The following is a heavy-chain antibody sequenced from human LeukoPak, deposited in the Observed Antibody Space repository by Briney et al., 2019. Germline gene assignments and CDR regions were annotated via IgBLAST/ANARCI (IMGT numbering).Heavy chain of an antibody. V-gene: IGHV3-30*04. Sequence: GGSLRLSCAASGFIFSTYTVHWVRQAPGKGLEWVAVMSYEENHKYYADSVKGRFTISRDNAKNSLYLQMNSLRAEDTAVYYCARDPPIAAAGYYYMDVWGKGTTVTVSS. CDR3: ARDPPIAAAGYYYMDV. J-gene: IGHJ6*03. CDR2: MSYEENHK. D-gene: IGHD6-13*01. CDR1: GFIFSTYT.